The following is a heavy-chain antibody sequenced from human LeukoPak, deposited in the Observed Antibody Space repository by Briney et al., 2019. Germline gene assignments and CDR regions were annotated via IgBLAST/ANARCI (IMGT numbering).Heavy chain of an antibody. CDR3: SRDPGIQTLVTAYYFYY. J-gene: IGHJ4*02. V-gene: IGHV3-48*01. CDR2: ISSDGSTI. D-gene: IGHD4-23*01. Sequence: GGSLRLSCTASGFSFSRYSMNWVRQAPGKGLEWISYISSDGSTIYYADSVKGRFTISRDNARNSLYLQMNSLRAEDTAVYYWSRDPGIQTLVTAYYFYYLGQGTQVTVSS. CDR1: GFSFSRYS.